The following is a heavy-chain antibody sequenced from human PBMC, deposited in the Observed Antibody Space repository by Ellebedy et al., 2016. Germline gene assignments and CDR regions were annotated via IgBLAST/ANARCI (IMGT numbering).Heavy chain of an antibody. D-gene: IGHD6-19*01. V-gene: IGHV4-31*03. CDR1: GGSISSGGYY. Sequence: SETLSLTCTVSGGSISSGGYYWSWIRQHPGKGLEWIGYIYYSGSTYYNPSLKSRVTISVDTSKNQFSLKLSSVTAADTAVYYCARGSSPKQSPYYFDYWGQGTLVTVSS. CDR3: ARGSSPKQSPYYFDY. J-gene: IGHJ4*02. CDR2: IYYSGST.